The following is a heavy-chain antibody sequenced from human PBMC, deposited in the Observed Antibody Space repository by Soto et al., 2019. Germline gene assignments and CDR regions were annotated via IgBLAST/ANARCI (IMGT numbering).Heavy chain of an antibody. CDR3: AGGHYDILTGPYWYFDL. Sequence: QVQLQESGPGLVKPSGTLSLTCAVSGGSISSSNWWSWVRQPPGKGLEWIGEIYHSGSTNYNPSLMSRVTISVDKSKTQFSLKLSSVTAADTAVYYCAGGHYDILTGPYWYFDLWGRGTLVTVSS. J-gene: IGHJ2*01. CDR1: GGSISSSNW. CDR2: IYHSGST. D-gene: IGHD3-9*01. V-gene: IGHV4-4*02.